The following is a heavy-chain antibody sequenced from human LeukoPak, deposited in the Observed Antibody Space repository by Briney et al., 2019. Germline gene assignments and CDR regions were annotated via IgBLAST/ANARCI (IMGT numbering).Heavy chain of an antibody. CDR3: ARRLAIGVTQRYMDV. CDR2: MNPNSGNT. J-gene: IGHJ6*03. CDR1: GYTFTSYD. Sequence: ASVKVSCKASGYTFTSYDINWVRQATGQGLERMGWMNPNSGNTGYAQKFQGRVTITRNTSISTAYMELSRLRSEDTAVYYCARRLAIGVTQRYMDVWGKGTTVTVSS. D-gene: IGHD4-11*01. V-gene: IGHV1-8*03.